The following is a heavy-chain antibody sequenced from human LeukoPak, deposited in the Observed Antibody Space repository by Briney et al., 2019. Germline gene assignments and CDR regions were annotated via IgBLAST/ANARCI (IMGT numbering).Heavy chain of an antibody. J-gene: IGHJ3*02. CDR1: GYTFTSYG. D-gene: IGHD3-10*01. Sequence: ASVKVSCKASGYTFTSYGISWVRQAPGQGLEWMGWISAYNGNTNYAQKLQGRVTMTTDTSTSTAYMELRSLRSDDTAVYYCARAGITMVRGLTFDIWGQGTMVTVSS. V-gene: IGHV1-18*01. CDR3: ARAGITMVRGLTFDI. CDR2: ISAYNGNT.